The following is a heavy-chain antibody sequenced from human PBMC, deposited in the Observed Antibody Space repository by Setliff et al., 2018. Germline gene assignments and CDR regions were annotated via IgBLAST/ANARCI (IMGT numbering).Heavy chain of an antibody. Sequence: SETLSLTCAVSGYFISSGYYWGWIRQPPGKGLEWIGSIYHSGSTYHNPSLKSRVTISVDTSKEQFSLKLSSVTAADTAVYYCARRHCSGGSCYSLNYLDYWGQGTLVTVSS. J-gene: IGHJ4*02. CDR1: GYFISSGYY. V-gene: IGHV4-38-2*01. CDR3: ARRHCSGGSCYSLNYLDY. CDR2: IYHSGST. D-gene: IGHD2-15*01.